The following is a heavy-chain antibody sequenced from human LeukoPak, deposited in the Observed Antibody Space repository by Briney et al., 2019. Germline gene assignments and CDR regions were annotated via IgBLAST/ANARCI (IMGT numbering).Heavy chain of an antibody. Sequence: GGSLRLSCVASGFTFSSYDMIWVRQAPGKGLEWVSSIYSSSTYIYYADSVKGRFTISRDNAKNSLYLQMSSLRAEDTAVYYCVRELRGYCYGLDVWDQGTTVTVSS. CDR3: VRELRGYCYGLDV. V-gene: IGHV3-21*01. J-gene: IGHJ6*02. CDR2: IYSSSTYI. CDR1: GFTFSSYD.